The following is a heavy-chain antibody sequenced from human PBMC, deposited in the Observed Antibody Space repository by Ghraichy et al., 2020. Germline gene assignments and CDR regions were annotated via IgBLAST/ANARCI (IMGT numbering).Heavy chain of an antibody. J-gene: IGHJ5*02. CDR2: IYYSGST. CDR1: GGSISSYY. Sequence: SETLSLTCTVSGGSISSYYWSWIRQPPGKGLEWIGYIYYSGSTNYNPSLKSRVTISVDTSKNQFSLKLSSVTAADTAVYYCARLGIGYCSSTSCYPTYDNWFDPWGQGTLVTVSS. V-gene: IGHV4-59*08. CDR3: ARLGIGYCSSTSCYPTYDNWFDP. D-gene: IGHD2-2*01.